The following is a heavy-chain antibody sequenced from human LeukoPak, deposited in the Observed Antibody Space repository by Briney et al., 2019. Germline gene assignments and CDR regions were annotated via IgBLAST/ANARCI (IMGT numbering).Heavy chain of an antibody. CDR2: IKQDGSEK. CDR3: VMAGLGSGTYYYFDY. J-gene: IGHJ4*02. CDR1: EFTFSSFW. V-gene: IGHV3-7*03. D-gene: IGHD1-26*01. Sequence: GGSLRLSCVASEFTFSSFWMSWVRQAPGKGLEWVANIKQDGSEKYYVDSVKGRFTISRDNARNSVYLQMNSLRAEDTAVYYCVMAGLGSGTYYYFDYWGQGTLVTVSS.